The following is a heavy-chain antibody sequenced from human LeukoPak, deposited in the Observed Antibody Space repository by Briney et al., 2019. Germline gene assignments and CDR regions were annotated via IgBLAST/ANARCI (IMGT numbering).Heavy chain of an antibody. J-gene: IGHJ4*02. Sequence: ASVKVSCKPSGYTFTGYYMHWVRQAPAQGLEWMGWINPNSGGTNYAQKFQGRVTMTRDTSISTTHMELSRLRSDDTAVYYCARDDVVVAEHYFDYWGQGTLVTVSS. CDR2: INPNSGGT. CDR1: GYTFTGYY. V-gene: IGHV1-2*02. CDR3: ARDDVVVAEHYFDY. D-gene: IGHD2-15*01.